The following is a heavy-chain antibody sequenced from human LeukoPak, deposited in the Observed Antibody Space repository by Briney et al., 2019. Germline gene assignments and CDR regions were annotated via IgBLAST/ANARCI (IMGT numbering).Heavy chain of an antibody. CDR2: IYHSGST. Sequence: PSETLSLTCAVSGGSISSGGYSWSWIRQPPGKGLEWIGYIYHSGSTYYNPSLKSRVTISVDRSKNQFSLKLSSVTAADTAVYYCARTTYYYDSSSPTHAFDIWGQGTMVTVSS. CDR1: GGSISSGGYS. D-gene: IGHD3-22*01. CDR3: ARTTYYYDSSSPTHAFDI. J-gene: IGHJ3*02. V-gene: IGHV4-30-2*01.